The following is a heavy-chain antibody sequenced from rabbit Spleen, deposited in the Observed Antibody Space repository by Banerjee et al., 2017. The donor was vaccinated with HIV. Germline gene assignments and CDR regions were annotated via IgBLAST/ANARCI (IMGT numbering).Heavy chain of an antibody. V-gene: IGHV1S45*01. CDR1: GIDFSSYYY. CDR2: IDTGSSGFT. CDR3: ARDTSSSFSSYGMDL. Sequence: QEQLVESGGCLVKPGGTLTLTCKASGIDFSSYYYMCWVRQAPGKGLEWIACIDTGSSGFTYFASWAKGRFTISKTSSTTVTLQMTSLTAADTATYFCARDTSSSFSSYGMDLWGPGTLVTVS. J-gene: IGHJ6*01. D-gene: IGHD1-1*01.